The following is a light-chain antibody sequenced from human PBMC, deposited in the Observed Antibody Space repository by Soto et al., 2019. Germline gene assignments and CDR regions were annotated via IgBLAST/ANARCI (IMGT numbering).Light chain of an antibody. V-gene: IGLV1-44*01. CDR2: SNN. CDR3: AAWDDSLNAPYV. Sequence: QSVLTQPPSASGTPGQRVTISCSGSSSNIGSNTVNWYQQLPGTAPKLLIYSNNQRPSGVPDRFSGSKSGTSASLAISGLQSEDEAEYYCAAWDDSLNAPYVFGTGTKVTVL. CDR1: SSNIGSNT. J-gene: IGLJ1*01.